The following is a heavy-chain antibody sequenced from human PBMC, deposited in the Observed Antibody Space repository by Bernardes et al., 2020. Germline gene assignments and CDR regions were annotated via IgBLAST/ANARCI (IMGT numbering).Heavy chain of an antibody. CDR1: GDSIRNYY. Sequence: SETLSLTCTVSGDSIRNYYWSWIRQPPGQRLEWIGYIYHSGYTNYSPSLKSRVTISVDTSKNQFSLKLSSVTAADTAVYYCARDQAGSSVPTYWGQGALVTVSS. V-gene: IGHV4-59*01. CDR3: ARDQAGSSVPTY. D-gene: IGHD2-2*01. CDR2: IYHSGYT. J-gene: IGHJ4*02.